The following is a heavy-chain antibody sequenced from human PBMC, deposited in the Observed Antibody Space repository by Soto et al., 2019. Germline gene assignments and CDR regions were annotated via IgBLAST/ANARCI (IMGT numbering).Heavy chain of an antibody. Sequence: ASVKVSCKASGYTFTSYGISWVRQAPGQGLEWMGWISAYNGNTNYAQKLQGRVTMTTDTSTSTAYMELRSLRSDDTAVYHCARERGDYYDSSGYYSAERGTDYWGQGTLVTVSS. CDR3: ARERGDYYDSSGYYSAERGTDY. CDR2: ISAYNGNT. D-gene: IGHD3-22*01. V-gene: IGHV1-18*01. J-gene: IGHJ4*02. CDR1: GYTFTSYG.